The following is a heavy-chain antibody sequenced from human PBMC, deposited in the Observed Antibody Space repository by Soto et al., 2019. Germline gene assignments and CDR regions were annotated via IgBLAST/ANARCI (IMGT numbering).Heavy chain of an antibody. CDR2: IYYSGST. Sequence: QVQLQESGPGLVKPSQTLSLTCTVSGGSISSGGYYWSWIRQHPGKGLEWIGYIYYSGSTYYNPSLKSRVXRSXDXYKNQFSLKLSSVTAADTAVYYCARGSVVAATLFDYWGQGTLVTVSS. D-gene: IGHD2-15*01. V-gene: IGHV4-31*03. J-gene: IGHJ4*02. CDR3: ARGSVVAATLFDY. CDR1: GGSISSGGYY.